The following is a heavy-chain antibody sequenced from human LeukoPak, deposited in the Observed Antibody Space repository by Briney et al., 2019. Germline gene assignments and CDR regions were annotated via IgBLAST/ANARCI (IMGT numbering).Heavy chain of an antibody. V-gene: IGHV1-2*02. CDR3: ARGYCSGGSCYALDY. D-gene: IGHD2-15*01. CDR2: INPNSGGT. Sequence: GASVTVSCKASGYTFNSYYMHWVRQAPGKGLEWMGWINPNSGGTNYAQKFQGRVTMTRDTSITTAYMELSRLRSDDTAVFHCARGYCSGGSCYALDYWGQGTLVTVSS. J-gene: IGHJ4*02. CDR1: GYTFNSYY.